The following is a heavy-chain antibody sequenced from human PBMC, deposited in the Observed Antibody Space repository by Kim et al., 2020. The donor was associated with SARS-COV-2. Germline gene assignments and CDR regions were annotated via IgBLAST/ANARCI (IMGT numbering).Heavy chain of an antibody. CDR1: GYTFTSYA. Sequence: ASVKVSCKASGYTFTSYAMNWVRQAPGQGLEWMGWINTNTGNPTYAQGFTGRFVFSLDTSVSTAYLQISSLKAEDTAVYYCAAQDLWFRELLPFDYWGQGTLLTVSS. V-gene: IGHV7-4-1*02. J-gene: IGHJ4*02. D-gene: IGHD3-10*01. CDR2: INTNTGNP. CDR3: AAQDLWFRELLPFDY.